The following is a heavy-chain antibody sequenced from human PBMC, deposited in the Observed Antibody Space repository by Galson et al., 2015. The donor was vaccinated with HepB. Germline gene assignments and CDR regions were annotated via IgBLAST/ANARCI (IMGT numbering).Heavy chain of an antibody. CDR1: GFTFSSYA. Sequence: SLRLSCAASGFTFSSYAMSWVRQAPGKGLEWVSAISGSGGSTYYADSVKGRFTISRDNSKNTLYLQMNSLRAEDTAVYYCAKDTFIDWGWFDYWGQGTLVTVPS. V-gene: IGHV3-23*01. CDR2: ISGSGGST. CDR3: AKDTFIDWGWFDY. J-gene: IGHJ4*02. D-gene: IGHD3-9*01.